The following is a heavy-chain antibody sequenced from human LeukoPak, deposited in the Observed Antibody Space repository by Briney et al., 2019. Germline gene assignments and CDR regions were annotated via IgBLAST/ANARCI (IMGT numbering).Heavy chain of an antibody. Sequence: GGSLRLSCVASGFTFSSYSMNWVRQAPGKEPEWVSSVSGSNNYIYYADSVRGRFTISRDNARNSLYLQMNSLRAEDTAVYYCARDIVGATGDAFDIWGQGTMVTVSS. D-gene: IGHD1-26*01. CDR2: VSGSNNYI. CDR1: GFTFSSYS. V-gene: IGHV3-21*01. J-gene: IGHJ3*02. CDR3: ARDIVGATGDAFDI.